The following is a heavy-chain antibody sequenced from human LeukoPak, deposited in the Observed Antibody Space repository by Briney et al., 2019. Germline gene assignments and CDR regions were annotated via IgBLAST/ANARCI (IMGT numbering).Heavy chain of an antibody. CDR1: GFAFVTYA. CDR3: VRDPYNTILYRLAH. D-gene: IGHD3-10*01. J-gene: IGHJ4*02. Sequence: PGGSLRLSCAGSGFAFVTYAMSWVRQAPGMGLECVSSISADGQVTYYADSVEGRFTVSRDNSKSTLYVQLNSLRAEDTATYYCVRDPYNTILYRLAHWGQGTLVSVSS. CDR2: ISADGQVT. V-gene: IGHV3-23*01.